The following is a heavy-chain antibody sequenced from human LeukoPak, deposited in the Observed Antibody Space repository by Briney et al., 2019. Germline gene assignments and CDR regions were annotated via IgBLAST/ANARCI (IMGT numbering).Heavy chain of an antibody. V-gene: IGHV3-7*03. CDR1: GFTFSSSW. D-gene: IGHD6-19*01. CDR3: ARDPYSSGWYKDAFDI. J-gene: IGHJ3*02. Sequence: GGSLRLSCVASGFTFSSSWMSWVRQAPGKGLEWVANIKQDGSEKSYVESVRGRFTISRDNAKNSLYLQLNSLRAEDTALYYCARDPYSSGWYKDAFDIWGQGTMATVSS. CDR2: IKQDGSEK.